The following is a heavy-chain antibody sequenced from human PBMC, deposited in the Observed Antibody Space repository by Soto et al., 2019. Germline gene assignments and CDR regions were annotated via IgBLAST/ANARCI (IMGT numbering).Heavy chain of an antibody. D-gene: IGHD5-12*01. V-gene: IGHV3-33*01. CDR3: ARDRIVATILGYYYGMDV. J-gene: IGHJ6*02. CDR1: GFTFSSYG. Sequence: LRLSCAASGFTFSSYGMHWVRQAPGKGLEWVAVIWYDGSNKYYADSVKGRFTISRDNSKNTLYLQMNSLRAEDTAVYYCARDRIVATILGYYYGMDVWGQGTTVTVSS. CDR2: IWYDGSNK.